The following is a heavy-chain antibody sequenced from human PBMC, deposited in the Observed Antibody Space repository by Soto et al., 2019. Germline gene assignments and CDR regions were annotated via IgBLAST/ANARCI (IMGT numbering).Heavy chain of an antibody. J-gene: IGHJ4*02. D-gene: IGHD1-1*01. Sequence: SVKVSCKASGGTFSSYAISWVRQAPGQGLEWMGGIIPIFGTANYAQKFQGRVTITADKSTNTAYMELSSLRSEDTAVYYCATGRTGARYFETFDYWGQGTLVTVSS. CDR1: GGTFSSYA. CDR2: IIPIFGTA. V-gene: IGHV1-69*06. CDR3: ATGRTGARYFETFDY.